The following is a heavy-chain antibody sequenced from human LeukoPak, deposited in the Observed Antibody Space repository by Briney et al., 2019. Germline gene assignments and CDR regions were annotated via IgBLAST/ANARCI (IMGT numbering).Heavy chain of an antibody. CDR1: GFTFSSYW. D-gene: IGHD3-22*01. CDR2: INSDWGST. J-gene: IGHJ6*02. Sequence: GGSLRLSCAASGFTFSSYWMHWVRQAPGKGLVWVSRINSDWGSTSYADSVKGRFTISRDNAKDTLYLQMNSLRAEDTAVYYCAREPPYYDSSGLYYYYGMDVWGQGTTVTVSS. CDR3: AREPPYYDSSGLYYYYGMDV. V-gene: IGHV3-74*01.